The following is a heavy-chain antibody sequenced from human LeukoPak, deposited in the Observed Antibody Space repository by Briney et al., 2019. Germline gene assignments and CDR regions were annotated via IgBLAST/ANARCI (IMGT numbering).Heavy chain of an antibody. CDR1: GFTFSSYA. V-gene: IGHV3-23*01. CDR2: ISGSGGST. CDR3: AKVGCSGGSCYSSRYYYYGMDV. D-gene: IGHD2-15*01. J-gene: IGHJ6*02. Sequence: GGSLRLSCAASGFTFSSYAMSWVRQAPGKGLEWVSAISGSGGSTYYADSVKGRFTISRDNSKNTLYLQMNSLRAEDPAVYSCAKVGCSGGSCYSSRYYYYGMDVWGQGTTVTVSS.